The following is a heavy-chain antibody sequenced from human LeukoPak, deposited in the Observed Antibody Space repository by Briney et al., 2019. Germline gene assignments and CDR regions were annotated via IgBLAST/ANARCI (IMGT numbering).Heavy chain of an antibody. Sequence: GGSLRLSCAASGFAFSDYSMNWVRQAPGKGLEWVSFISSSSSTIYYTDSVRGRFTISRDNAKNSLYLQMNSLRDEDTAVYYCARDSSYCSSANCYFDYWGQGTLVTVSS. CDR2: ISSSSSTI. J-gene: IGHJ4*02. V-gene: IGHV3-48*02. CDR1: GFAFSDYS. CDR3: ARDSSYCSSANCYFDY. D-gene: IGHD2-2*01.